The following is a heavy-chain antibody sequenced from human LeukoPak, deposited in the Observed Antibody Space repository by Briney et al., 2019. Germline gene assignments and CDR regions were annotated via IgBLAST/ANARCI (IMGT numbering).Heavy chain of an antibody. J-gene: IGHJ5*02. CDR3: ARDGRRIDNWFDP. D-gene: IGHD2/OR15-2a*01. V-gene: IGHV4-39*07. Sequence: SETLSLTCTVSGGSISSSSYYWGWIRQPPGKGLEWIGSIYYSGSTYYNPSLKSRVTISVDTSKNQFSLKLSSVTAADTAVYYCARDGRRIDNWFDPWGQGTLVTVSS. CDR2: IYYSGST. CDR1: GGSISSSSYY.